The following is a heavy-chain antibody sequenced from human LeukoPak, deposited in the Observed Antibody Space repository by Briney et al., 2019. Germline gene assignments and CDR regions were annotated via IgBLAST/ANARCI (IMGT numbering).Heavy chain of an antibody. V-gene: IGHV1-3*01. CDR2: INAGNGNT. CDR3: ASHYSSGWAATGREYFQH. CDR1: GYTFTSYA. J-gene: IGHJ1*01. D-gene: IGHD6-19*01. Sequence: ASVKGSCKASGYTFTSYAMHWVRQAPGQRLEWMGMINAGNGNTKYSQKFQGRVTITRDTSASTAYMELSSLRSEDTAVYYCASHYSSGWAATGREYFQHWGQGTLVTVSS.